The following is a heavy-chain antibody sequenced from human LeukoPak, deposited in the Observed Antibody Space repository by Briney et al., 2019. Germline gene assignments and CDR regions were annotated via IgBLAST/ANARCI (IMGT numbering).Heavy chain of an antibody. CDR3: ASPVGTTPEGLGL. CDR2: INPKSGGT. CDR1: AYTFTGYF. D-gene: IGHD2-15*01. J-gene: IGHJ4*01. V-gene: IGHV1-2*02. Sequence: ASVKVSCKTSAYTFTGYFLHWVRQAPGQGLELMGWINPKSGGTKYAQKFQGRVTMTRDTSISTSYMELTRLTSDDTAVYYCASPVGTTPEGLGLWGQGTLVTVSS.